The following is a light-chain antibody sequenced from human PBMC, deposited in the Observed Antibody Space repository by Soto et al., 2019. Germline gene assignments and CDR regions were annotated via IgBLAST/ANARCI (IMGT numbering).Light chain of an antibody. CDR1: SSDVGGYNF. Sequence: QSALTQPASVSGSPRQSITISCTGTSSDVGGYNFVSWYQQHPGKAPKLMIFEVSNRPSWVSNRFSGSKSGNTSSLTISGLQAEDEADYYCSSYTSSSTLVFGTGTKGTVL. J-gene: IGLJ1*01. V-gene: IGLV2-14*01. CDR3: SSYTSSSTLV. CDR2: EVS.